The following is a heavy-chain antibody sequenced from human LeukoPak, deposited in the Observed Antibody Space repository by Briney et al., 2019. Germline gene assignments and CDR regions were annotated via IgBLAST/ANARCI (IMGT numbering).Heavy chain of an antibody. D-gene: IGHD1/OR15-1a*01. CDR2: SSSSPSST. CDR3: VRENNSQYGKRRTLWYFDL. J-gene: IGHJ2*01. CDR1: GFNLNIYD. Sequence: PGGSLRLSCTASGFNLNIYDMDWVRQAPGKGLEWVSQSSSSPSSTNYADSVKGRLTISRDNAKNSVFLEMNSLRAEDTAVYYCVRENNSQYGKRRTLWYFDLWGRGTLVTVSS. V-gene: IGHV3-48*03.